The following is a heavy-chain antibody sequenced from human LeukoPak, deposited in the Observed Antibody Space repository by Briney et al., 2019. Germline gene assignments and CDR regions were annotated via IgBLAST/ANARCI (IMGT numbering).Heavy chain of an antibody. CDR3: ARDLYGDYDDGGSYYFDY. V-gene: IGHV3-33*01. CDR2: IWYDGSNK. CDR1: GFTFSSYG. D-gene: IGHD4-17*01. J-gene: IGHJ4*02. Sequence: QTGGSLRLSCAASGFTFSSYGMHWVRQAPGKGLEWVAVIWYDGSNKYYADSVKGRFTISRDNSKNTLYLQMNSLRAEDTAVYYCARDLYGDYDDGGSYYFDYWGQGTLVTVSS.